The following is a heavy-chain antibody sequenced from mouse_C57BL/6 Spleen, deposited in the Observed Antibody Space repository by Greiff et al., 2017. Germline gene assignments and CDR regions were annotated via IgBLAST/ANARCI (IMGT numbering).Heavy chain of an antibody. V-gene: IGHV1-50*01. CDR2: IDPSDSYT. CDR3: ASRGLYDYDVGGAMDY. J-gene: IGHJ4*01. CDR1: GYTFTSYW. D-gene: IGHD2-4*01. Sequence: QVQLKQSGAELVKPGASVKLSCKASGYTFTSYWMQWVKQRPGQGLEWIGEIDPSDSYTNYNQKFKGKATLTVDTSSSTAYMQLSSLTSEDSAVYYCASRGLYDYDVGGAMDYWGQGTSVTVSS.